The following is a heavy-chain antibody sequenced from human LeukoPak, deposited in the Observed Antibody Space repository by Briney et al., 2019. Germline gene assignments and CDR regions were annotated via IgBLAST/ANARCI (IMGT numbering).Heavy chain of an antibody. CDR2: VSHSGVT. D-gene: IGHD7-27*01. J-gene: IGHJ4*02. CDR1: GESFSGFY. CDR3: ARGFHWGGYYFDY. V-gene: IGHV4-34*01. Sequence: PSETLSLTCAVYGESFSGFYWSWIRQAPGKGLEWIGEVSHSGVTTYNPSLKSRVTISIDTSKNQFSLKLNSVTAADTALYFRARGFHWGGYYFDYWGQGTLVTLSS.